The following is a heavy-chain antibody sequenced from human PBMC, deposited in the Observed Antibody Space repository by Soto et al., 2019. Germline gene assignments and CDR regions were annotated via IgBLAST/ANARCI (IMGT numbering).Heavy chain of an antibody. Sequence: QVQLVESGGGVVQPGTSLRLSCVASGFTFSNYAMHWVRKVPGKGLEWVAVISDDGNNKDYADSVKGRFTISRDNSKNTVYLQMSSLRPEDTARYYCARGLVVVISKDWFDPWGRGILVTVSS. D-gene: IGHD3-22*01. J-gene: IGHJ5*02. CDR1: GFTFSNYA. CDR2: ISDDGNNK. V-gene: IGHV3-30-3*01. CDR3: ARGLVVVISKDWFDP.